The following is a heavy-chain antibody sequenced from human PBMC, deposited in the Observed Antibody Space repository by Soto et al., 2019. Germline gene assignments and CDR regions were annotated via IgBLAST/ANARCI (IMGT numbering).Heavy chain of an antibody. D-gene: IGHD1-26*01. V-gene: IGHV1-8*01. CDR1: GYTLTSYY. CDR3: ARGAGGSYYYN. CDR2: MNPNSGNT. Sequence: ASVEVSCKASGYTLTSYYINWVLQATGQGLEWMGWMNPNSGNTGYAQKFQGRVTMTRNTSISTAYMELSSLRSEDTAVYYCARGAGGSYYYNWGQGTLVTVSS. J-gene: IGHJ4*02.